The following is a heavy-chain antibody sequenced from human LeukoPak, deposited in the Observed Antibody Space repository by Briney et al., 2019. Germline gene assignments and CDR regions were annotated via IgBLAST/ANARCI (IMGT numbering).Heavy chain of an antibody. CDR3: AKRWTRGGSPYFDY. CDR1: GFTFSSYA. J-gene: IGHJ4*02. V-gene: IGHV3-23*01. CDR2: ISGSGGST. Sequence: GGSLRLSRAASGFTFSSYAMSWVRQAPGKGLEWVSAISGSGGSTYYADSVKGRFTISRDNSKNTLYLQMNSLRAEDTAVYYCAKRWTRGGSPYFDYWGQGTLVTVSS. D-gene: IGHD2-15*01.